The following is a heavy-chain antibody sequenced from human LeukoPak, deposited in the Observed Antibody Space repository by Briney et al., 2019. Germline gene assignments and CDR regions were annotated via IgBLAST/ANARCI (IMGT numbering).Heavy chain of an antibody. Sequence: PGGSLRLSCAASGSTFSSYWMSWVRQAPGKGLEWVANIKQEGSEKYYVDSVKGRFTISRDNAKNSLYLQMNSLRAEDTAVYYCARDWRLRWYENWFDPWGQGTLVTVSS. V-gene: IGHV3-7*01. J-gene: IGHJ5*02. CDR2: IKQEGSEK. CDR3: ARDWRLRWYENWFDP. CDR1: GSTFSSYW. D-gene: IGHD4-23*01.